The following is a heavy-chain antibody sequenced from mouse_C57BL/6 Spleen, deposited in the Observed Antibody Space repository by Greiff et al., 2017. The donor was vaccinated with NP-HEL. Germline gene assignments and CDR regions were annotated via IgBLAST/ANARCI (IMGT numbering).Heavy chain of an antibody. CDR2: INPSNGGT. J-gene: IGHJ2*01. V-gene: IGHV1-53*01. CDR1: GYTFTSYW. CDR3: ARERALTTAAEDYFDY. Sequence: QVQLQQPGTELVKPGASVKLSCKASGYTFTSYWMHWVKQRPGQGLEWIGNINPSNGGTNYNEKFKSKATLTVDKSSSTAYMQLSSLTSEDSAVYYCARERALTTAAEDYFDYWGQGTTLTVSS. D-gene: IGHD1-2*01.